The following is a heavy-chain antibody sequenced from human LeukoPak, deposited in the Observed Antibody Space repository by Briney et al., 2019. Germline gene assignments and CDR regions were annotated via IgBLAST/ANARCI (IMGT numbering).Heavy chain of an antibody. J-gene: IGHJ4*02. Sequence: ASVKVSCKASGYTFTSYAMNWVRQAPGQGLEWMGWINTNTGNPTYAQGFTGRFVFSLDTSVSTAYLQISSLEAEDTAVYYCAREACGDCYPEPDYWGQGTLVTVSS. CDR3: AREACGDCYPEPDY. CDR2: INTNTGNP. D-gene: IGHD2-21*02. CDR1: GYTFTSYA. V-gene: IGHV7-4-1*02.